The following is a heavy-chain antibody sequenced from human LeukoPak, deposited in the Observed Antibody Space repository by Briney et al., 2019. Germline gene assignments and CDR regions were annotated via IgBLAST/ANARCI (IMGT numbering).Heavy chain of an antibody. CDR2: ISSSGST. V-gene: IGHV4-31*03. J-gene: IGHJ4*02. Sequence: SQTLSLTCTVSGASISSGGYYWSWIRQHPGKGLEWIGSISSSGSTYYNPPLKSRVTISVDTSKNQSSLKLSSVTAADTALYYCARAGNLNDFDYWGQGTLVTVSS. CDR3: ARAGNLNDFDY. D-gene: IGHD1-1*01. CDR1: GASISSGGYY.